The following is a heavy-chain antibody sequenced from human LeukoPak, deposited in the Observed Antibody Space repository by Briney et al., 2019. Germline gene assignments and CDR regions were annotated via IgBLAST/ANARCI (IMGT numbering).Heavy chain of an antibody. CDR1: GFTFDDYA. Sequence: GGSLRLSCAASGFTFDDYAMHWVRQAPGKGLEWVSGISWNSGSIAYADSVKGRFTISRDNAKNSLYLQMNSLRAEDTALYYCAKDFGRSAYDRPFDYWGQGTLVTVSS. CDR3: AKDFGRSAYDRPFDY. J-gene: IGHJ4*02. CDR2: ISWNSGSI. D-gene: IGHD5-12*01. V-gene: IGHV3-9*01.